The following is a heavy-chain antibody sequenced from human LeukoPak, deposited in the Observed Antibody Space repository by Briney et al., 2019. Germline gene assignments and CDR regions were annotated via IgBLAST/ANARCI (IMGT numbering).Heavy chain of an antibody. D-gene: IGHD3-10*01. CDR2: IIPIFGTA. J-gene: IGHJ4*02. CDR3: ARDPEGYYGSGSYWDY. V-gene: IGHV1-69*13. CDR1: GGTFSSYA. Sequence: SVKVSCKASGGTFSSYAISWARQAPGQGLEWMGGIIPIFGTANYAQKFQGRVTITADESTSTAYMELSSLRSEGTAVYYCARDPEGYYGSGSYWDYWGQGTLVTVSS.